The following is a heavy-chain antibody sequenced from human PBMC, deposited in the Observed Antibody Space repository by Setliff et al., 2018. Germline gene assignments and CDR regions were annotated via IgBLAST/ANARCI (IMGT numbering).Heavy chain of an antibody. CDR3: ARRTMVRGVITDAFDI. CDR2: IYPGDSDT. D-gene: IGHD3-10*01. CDR1: GYSFTSYW. Sequence: PGESLKISCKGSGYSFTSYWIGWVRQMPGKGLEWMGIIYPGDSDTRYSPSFQGQVTISADKSISTAYLQWSSLKASDTAMYYCARRTMVRGVITDAFDIWGQGTMVTVS. V-gene: IGHV5-51*01. J-gene: IGHJ3*02.